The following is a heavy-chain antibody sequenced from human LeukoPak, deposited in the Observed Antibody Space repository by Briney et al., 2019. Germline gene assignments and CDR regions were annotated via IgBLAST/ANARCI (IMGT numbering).Heavy chain of an antibody. CDR2: INQDGSEK. D-gene: IGHD6-6*01. V-gene: IGHV3-7*01. Sequence: GGSLRLSCAAPRFNFRSYWMSWVRQAPGKRLEWVANINQDGSEKYYVDSVKGRFIISRDNARNSLFLQMNILTAEYTAIYYCVRERAYSTSLPAGYWGQGTLVSVSS. CDR3: VRERAYSTSLPAGY. CDR1: RFNFRSYW. J-gene: IGHJ4*02.